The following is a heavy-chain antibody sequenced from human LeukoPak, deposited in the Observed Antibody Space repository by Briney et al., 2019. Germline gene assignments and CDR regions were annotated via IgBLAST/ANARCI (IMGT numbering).Heavy chain of an antibody. J-gene: IGHJ4*02. D-gene: IGHD5-18*01. CDR1: GYTFTNYY. V-gene: IGHV1-46*01. CDR2: INPSGGST. Sequence: ASVKVSCKASGYTFTNYYMHWVRLAPGQGLEWMGIINPSGGSTSYAQKLQGRVTMTTDTSTSTAYMELRSLRSDDTAVYYCARDFRGYSYGYFDYWGQGTLVTVSS. CDR3: ARDFRGYSYGYFDY.